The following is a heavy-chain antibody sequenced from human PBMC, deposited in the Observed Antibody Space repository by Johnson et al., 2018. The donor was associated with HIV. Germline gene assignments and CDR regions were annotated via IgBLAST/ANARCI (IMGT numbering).Heavy chain of an antibody. CDR2: ISSSGGTI. V-gene: IGHV3-11*04. J-gene: IGHJ3*01. CDR3: ASEGVGTLDFTSSLRRVKSAFDV. CDR1: RFTFSDYY. D-gene: IGHD3-10*01. Sequence: VQLVESGGGLVKPGGSLRLSCAASRFTFSDYYMSWIRQTPGKGLEWVSYISSSGGTIYYADSVKGRFSISRDNAKNSIYLQMKGRRVDDTAVYYFASEGVGTLDFTSSLRRVKSAFDVWGQGTMVTVSS.